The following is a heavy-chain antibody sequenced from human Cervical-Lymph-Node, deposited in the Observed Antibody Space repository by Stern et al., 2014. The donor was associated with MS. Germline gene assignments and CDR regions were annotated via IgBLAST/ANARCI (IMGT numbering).Heavy chain of an antibody. Sequence: QVQLVQSGAEVKKPAASVKGSCKASGYTFTSDGISWVRQAPRHGLEWTGWLRASNGNTNYAQKLQGRVTMTTDTSTSTAYMELRSLRSDDTAVYYCARSGYSSTTPYYYYGMDVWGQGTTVTVSS. CDR3: ARSGYSSTTPYYYYGMDV. CDR2: LRASNGNT. CDR1: GYTFTSDG. J-gene: IGHJ6*02. D-gene: IGHD6-13*01. V-gene: IGHV1-18*01.